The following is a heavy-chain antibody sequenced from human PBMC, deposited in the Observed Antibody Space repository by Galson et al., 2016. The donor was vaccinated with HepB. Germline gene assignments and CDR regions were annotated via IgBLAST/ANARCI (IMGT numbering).Heavy chain of an antibody. J-gene: IGHJ4*02. D-gene: IGHD1-1*01. V-gene: IGHV4-61*01. CDR1: GGSVSSNSYY. Sequence: SETLSLTCTVSGGSVSSNSYYWWWIRQPPGRGLEWIGYIFYTGSTNNNPSLKGRVSISMATSKNPFSLRLNSVTAADTAIYSCATEAADLERHLYFHYWGQGTLVPVSS. CDR2: IFYTGST. CDR3: ATEAADLERHLYFHY.